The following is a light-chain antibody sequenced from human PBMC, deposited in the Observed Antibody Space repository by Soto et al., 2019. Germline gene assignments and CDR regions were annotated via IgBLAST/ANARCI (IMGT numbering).Light chain of an antibody. CDR3: SSFSSSNTLYI. CDR2: EVS. Sequence: QSALTQPASVSGSPGQSITISCTGTSSDVGGYNYVSWYRQYPGKTPKLMIYEVSYRPSGVSSRFSGSRSGNTASLTISGLQAEDEADYYCSSFSSSNTLYIFGTGTKLTVL. J-gene: IGLJ1*01. CDR1: SSDVGGYNY. V-gene: IGLV2-14*01.